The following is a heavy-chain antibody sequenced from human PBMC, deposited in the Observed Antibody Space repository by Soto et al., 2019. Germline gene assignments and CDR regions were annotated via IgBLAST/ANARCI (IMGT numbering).Heavy chain of an antibody. CDR1: GGSISSYY. Sequence: SETLSLTCTVSGGSISSYYWSWIRQPAGRGLEWIGRIYTSGSTNYNPSLKSRVTMSVDTSKNQFSLKLSSVTAADTAVYYCARDLPGYSSSWYRSYYYYGMDVWGQGTTVTVSP. V-gene: IGHV4-4*07. CDR2: IYTSGST. CDR3: ARDLPGYSSSWYRSYYYYGMDV. J-gene: IGHJ6*01. D-gene: IGHD6-13*01.